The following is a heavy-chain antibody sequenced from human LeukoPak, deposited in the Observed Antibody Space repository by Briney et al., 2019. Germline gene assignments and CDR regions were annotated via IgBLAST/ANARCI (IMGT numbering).Heavy chain of an antibody. CDR2: ISWNSGSM. CDR1: GFTFDDYA. CDR3: AKSREYYYYYGMDV. V-gene: IGHV3-9*01. J-gene: IGHJ6*02. Sequence: GRSLRLSCAASGFTFDDYAMHWVRQAPGKGLEWVSGISWNSGSMGYADSVKGRFTISRDNAKNSLYLQMNSLRAEDTALYYCAKSREYYYYYGMDVWGQGTTVTVSS.